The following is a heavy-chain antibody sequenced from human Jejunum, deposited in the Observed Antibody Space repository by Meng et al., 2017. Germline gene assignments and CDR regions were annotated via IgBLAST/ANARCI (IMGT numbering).Heavy chain of an antibody. V-gene: IGHV3-30*04. CDR1: GFIFSSYG. D-gene: IGHD5-24*01. CDR2: ISEDGSKT. J-gene: IGHJ4*02. CDR3: ARDWSSTITVIDH. Sequence: GESLKISCAASGFIFSSYGMHWVRQAPGKGVEWVTDISEDGSKTYYAESVKGRFTISRDNSKNTLFLQMNSLRVEDTAVYYCARDWSSTITVIDHWGQGTLVTVSS.